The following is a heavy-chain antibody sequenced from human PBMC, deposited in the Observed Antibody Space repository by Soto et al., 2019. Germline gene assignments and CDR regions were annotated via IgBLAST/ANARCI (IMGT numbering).Heavy chain of an antibody. CDR3: AIRYSSGYSGFDY. CDR1: GYTFTGYY. CDR2: INPNSGGT. Sequence: ASLKVSCKASGYTFTGYYMHWVRQAPGQGLEWMGWINPNSGGTNYAQKFQGWVTMTRDTSISTAYMELSRLRSDDTAVYYCAIRYSSGYSGFDYWGQGTLVTVSS. D-gene: IGHD6-19*01. J-gene: IGHJ4*02. V-gene: IGHV1-2*04.